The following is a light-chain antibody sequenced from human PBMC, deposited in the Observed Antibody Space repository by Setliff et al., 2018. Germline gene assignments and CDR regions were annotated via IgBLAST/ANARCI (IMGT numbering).Light chain of an antibody. V-gene: IGLV2-14*01. CDR1: GSDVGAYKF. J-gene: IGLJ1*01. CDR3: CSYTGTSTPDV. CDR2: DVS. Sequence: SVLTQPASVSGSPGQSIAVSCTGSGSDVGAYKFVSWYQQRPGKAPRLMIYDVSNRPSGVSDRFSGSKSGNTASLTISGLQAEDEADYYCCSYTGTSTPDVFGTGTKGTVL.